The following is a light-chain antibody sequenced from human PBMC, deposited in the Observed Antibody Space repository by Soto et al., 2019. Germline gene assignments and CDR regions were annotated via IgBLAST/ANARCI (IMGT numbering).Light chain of an antibody. V-gene: IGKV3-15*01. J-gene: IGKJ2*01. CDR1: QNVGYS. Sequence: EMVMTQSPATLSVSPGDGVTLSCRASQNVGYSLAWYQQKPGQPPRVLIYGASTRITGVTARFSGSGSGTDFTLTITNLQSEDFAVYYCQQYNNWPEYTFGQGTKLEI. CDR2: GAS. CDR3: QQYNNWPEYT.